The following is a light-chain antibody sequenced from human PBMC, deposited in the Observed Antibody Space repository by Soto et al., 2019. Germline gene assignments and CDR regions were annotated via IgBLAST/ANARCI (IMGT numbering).Light chain of an antibody. J-gene: IGKJ4*01. CDR1: QSVSSY. CDR3: QQRSNWPLT. Sequence: IVLTQSPGTLSLSPGERATLSCRASQSVSSYLAWYHQKPGQAPRLLIYDASNRATGIPARFSGSGSGTDFTITISSLEPEDFEVYYCQQRSNWPLTFGGGTKVDIK. V-gene: IGKV3-11*01. CDR2: DAS.